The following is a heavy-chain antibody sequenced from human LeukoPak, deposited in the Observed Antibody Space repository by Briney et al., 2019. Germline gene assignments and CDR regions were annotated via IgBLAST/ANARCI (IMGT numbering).Heavy chain of an antibody. Sequence: PSETLSFTCTVSGGSISSYYWSWIRQPPGKGLEWIGYIYYSGSTNYNPSLKSRVTISVDTSKNQFSLKLSSVTAADTAVYYCARARPDYYDSSGYPDYWGQGTLVTVSS. CDR2: IYYSGST. CDR1: GGSISSYY. CDR3: ARARPDYYDSSGYPDY. D-gene: IGHD3-22*01. V-gene: IGHV4-59*01. J-gene: IGHJ4*02.